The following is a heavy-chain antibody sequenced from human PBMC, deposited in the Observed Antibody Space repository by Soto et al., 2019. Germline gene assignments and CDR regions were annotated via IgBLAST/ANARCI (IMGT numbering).Heavy chain of an antibody. Sequence: EVQLLESGGGLVQPGGSLRLSCEASGFTFSSYAMTWVRQAPGKGLEWVSTLSGSADTTFYADSVKGRFTISRDNSKNTLYLQMNGLRAEDTAVYYCAREPLLIIVDGQLDYWGQGTLVTVSS. CDR2: LSGSADTT. J-gene: IGHJ4*02. V-gene: IGHV3-23*01. CDR3: AREPLLIIVDGQLDY. D-gene: IGHD3-22*01. CDR1: GFTFSSYA.